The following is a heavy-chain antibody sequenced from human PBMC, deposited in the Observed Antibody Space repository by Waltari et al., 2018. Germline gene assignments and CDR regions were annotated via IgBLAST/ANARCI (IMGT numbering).Heavy chain of an antibody. V-gene: IGHV3-48*01. CDR2: ISSTGSTS. CDR1: GLPFSDSS. J-gene: IGHJ4*02. CDR3: AGKFRVGY. Sequence: EVQLVESGGALAQPGGSLRLSCAASGLPFSDSSMNWVRRAPGMGLEWVSFISSTGSTSYYADSVKGRFTISRDNVKNFLYLQMDSLRAEDTAVYCCAGKFRVGYWGQGTPVTVSS. D-gene: IGHD1-26*01.